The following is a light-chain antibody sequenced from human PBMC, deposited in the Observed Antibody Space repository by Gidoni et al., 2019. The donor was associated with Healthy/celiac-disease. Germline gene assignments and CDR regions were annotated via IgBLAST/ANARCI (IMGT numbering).Light chain of an antibody. J-gene: IGKJ1*01. CDR2: DAS. CDR3: QQRSNWPTWT. CDR1: QSVSSY. V-gene: IGKV3-11*01. Sequence: ESVLTQSPATLSLSPGERATLSCRASQSVSSYLAWYQQKPGQAHRLLIYDASNWATGIPARFSGSGSGTDFTLTISSLEPEDFSVYYCQQRSNWPTWTFXQXTKVEIK.